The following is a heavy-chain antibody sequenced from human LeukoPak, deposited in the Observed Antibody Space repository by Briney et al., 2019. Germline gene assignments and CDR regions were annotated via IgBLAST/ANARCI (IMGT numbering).Heavy chain of an antibody. CDR3: ASSGYCGSTSCHQDDAFDI. J-gene: IGHJ3*02. D-gene: IGHD2-2*01. V-gene: IGHV1-18*01. CDR1: GYTFTRYG. Sequence: ASVKVSCKASGYTFTRYGISWVRQAPGQGLEWMGWISAYNGNTNYAQKLQGRVTMTTDTSTSTAYMELRSLRSDDTAVYYCASSGYCGSTSCHQDDAFDIWGQGTMVTVSS. CDR2: ISAYNGNT.